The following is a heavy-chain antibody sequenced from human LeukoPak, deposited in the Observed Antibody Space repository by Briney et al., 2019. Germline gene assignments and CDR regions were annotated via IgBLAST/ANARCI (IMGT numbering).Heavy chain of an antibody. D-gene: IGHD4-11*01. CDR1: GGTFSSYA. CDR3: ARVLDSNYDY. CDR2: IIPILGIA. V-gene: IGHV1-69*04. J-gene: IGHJ4*02. Sequence: GSSVKVSCKASGGTFSSYAISWVRQAPGQGLEWMGRIIPILGIANYAQKFQGRVTITADKSTSTAYMELSSLRSEDAAVYYCARVLDSNYDYWGQGTLVTVSS.